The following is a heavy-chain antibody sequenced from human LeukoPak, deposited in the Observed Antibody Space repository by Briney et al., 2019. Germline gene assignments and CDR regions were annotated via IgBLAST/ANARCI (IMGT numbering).Heavy chain of an antibody. J-gene: IGHJ4*02. Sequence: LTGGSLRLSCAASGFTFSSCDMHWVRQAPGKGLEGVAFISYDGRRKYYADSVKGRFTISRDNSKNTVSLQMSSLRAEDRAVYFCARDPFSTVVASPIDYWGQGTLVTVSS. V-gene: IGHV3-30*04. CDR2: ISYDGRRK. CDR3: ARDPFSTVVASPIDY. CDR1: GFTFSSCD. D-gene: IGHD4-23*01.